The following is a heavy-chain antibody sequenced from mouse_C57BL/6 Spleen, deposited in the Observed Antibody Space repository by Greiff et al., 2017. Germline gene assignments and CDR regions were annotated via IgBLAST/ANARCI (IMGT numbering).Heavy chain of an antibody. CDR3: ARVDYGSSYGYWYFDV. CDR1: GYTFTDYY. V-gene: IGHV1-75*01. CDR2: IFPGSGST. D-gene: IGHD1-1*01. J-gene: IGHJ1*03. Sequence: VQLQQSGPELVKPGASVKISCKASGYTFTDYYINWVKQRPGQGLEWIGWIFPGSGSTYYNEKFKGQATLTVDKSSSTAYMLLSSLTSEDSAVYFCARVDYGSSYGYWYFDVWGTGTTVTVAS.